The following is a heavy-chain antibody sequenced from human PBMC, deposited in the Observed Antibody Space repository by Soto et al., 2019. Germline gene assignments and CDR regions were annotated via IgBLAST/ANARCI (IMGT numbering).Heavy chain of an antibody. Sequence: GGSLRLSCSASGFTFSSYAMHWVRQAPGKGLEYVSAISSNGGSTYYADSVKDRFTISRDNSKNTLYLQMSSLRAEDTAVYYCVKDKHCSGGSCYLFDYWGQGTLVTVSS. CDR3: VKDKHCSGGSCYLFDY. J-gene: IGHJ4*02. CDR1: GFTFSSYA. V-gene: IGHV3-64D*06. CDR2: ISSNGGST. D-gene: IGHD2-15*01.